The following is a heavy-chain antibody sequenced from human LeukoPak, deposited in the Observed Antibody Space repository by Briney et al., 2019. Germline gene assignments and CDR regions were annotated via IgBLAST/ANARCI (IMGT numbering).Heavy chain of an antibody. CDR3: ARLGKDVTYTPYYLDY. D-gene: IGHD7-27*01. J-gene: IGHJ4*02. CDR1: GGSIRSDY. V-gene: IGHV4-59*08. Sequence: SETLTLSCTASGGSIRSDYRSWIRQPPGKGLEYIGFINYAGHTNYNPSLKSRVTMSIDTSKNQFSLKLSSVTAADTAVYYCARLGKDVTYTPYYLDYWGQGALVTVSS. CDR2: INYAGHT.